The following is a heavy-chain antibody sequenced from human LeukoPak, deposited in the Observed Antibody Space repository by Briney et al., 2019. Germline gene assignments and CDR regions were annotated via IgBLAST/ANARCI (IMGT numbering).Heavy chain of an antibody. J-gene: IGHJ4*02. Sequence: ASVKVSCKVSGYTLTELSMHWVRQAPGKGLEWMGGFDPEDGETIYAQKFQGRVTMTEDTSTDTASMELSSLTSEDTAVYYCATGGGLVRGPAPSYFDYWGQGTLVTVSS. D-gene: IGHD3-10*01. CDR1: GYTLTELS. CDR2: FDPEDGET. CDR3: ATGGGLVRGPAPSYFDY. V-gene: IGHV1-24*01.